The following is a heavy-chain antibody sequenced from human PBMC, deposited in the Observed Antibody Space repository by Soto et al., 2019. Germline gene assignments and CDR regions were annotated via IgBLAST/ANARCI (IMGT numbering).Heavy chain of an antibody. CDR1: GGTFSSRA. CDR3: ANSRGGTFLGYHGMDI. J-gene: IGHJ6*02. Sequence: QVQLVQSGPEVKKTGTSVKVSCKASGGTFSSRAISWVRQAPGQGLEWMGGIIPVFGRVNYAEKFQDRGTITADESTGTVYMELSSLRSEDTALSYCANSRGGTFLGYHGMDIWGQGTTVSVSS. CDR2: IIPVFGRV. V-gene: IGHV1-69*01. D-gene: IGHD3-16*01.